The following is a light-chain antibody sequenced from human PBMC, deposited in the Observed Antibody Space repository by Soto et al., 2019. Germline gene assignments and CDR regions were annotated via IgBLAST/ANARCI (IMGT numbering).Light chain of an antibody. CDR1: QSVSSY. CDR3: QQRSNCPST. J-gene: IGKJ4*01. V-gene: IGKV3-11*01. Sequence: EIVLTQSPATLSLSRGERAALSCRASQSVSSYLAWYQQKPGQAPRLLIYDASKRATGIPARFSGSGSGTDFTLTISSLEPEDFAVYFCQQRSNCPSTFGGGTKVEI. CDR2: DAS.